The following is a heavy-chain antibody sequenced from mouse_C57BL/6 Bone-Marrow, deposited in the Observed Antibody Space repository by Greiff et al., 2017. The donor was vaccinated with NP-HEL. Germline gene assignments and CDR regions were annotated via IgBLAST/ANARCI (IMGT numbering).Heavy chain of an antibody. J-gene: IGHJ1*03. CDR1: GYTFTDYY. CDR2: IYPGSGNT. Sequence: VKLVESGAELVRPGASVKLSCKASGYTFTDYYINWVKQRPGQGLEWIARIYPGSGNTYYNEKFKGKATLTAEKSSSTAYMQLSSLTSEDSAVYFCARSRRYYGSSSYFDVWGTGTTVTVSS. CDR3: ARSRRYYGSSSYFDV. D-gene: IGHD1-1*01. V-gene: IGHV1-76*01.